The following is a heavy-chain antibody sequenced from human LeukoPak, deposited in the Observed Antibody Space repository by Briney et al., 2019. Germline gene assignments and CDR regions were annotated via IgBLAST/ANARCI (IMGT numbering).Heavy chain of an antibody. D-gene: IGHD6-19*01. CDR2: INHSGST. V-gene: IGHV4-34*01. J-gene: IGHJ5*02. CDR1: GGSFSGYY. Sequence: PSETLSLSRTVYGGSFSGYYLSWIRQPPGKGLERIGEINHSGSTNYNPSLKSRVTISVDTFKNQFSLKLSSVTAADTAVYYCARASLYSRGLYNYSRTNGDCFDPWGQGTLVTVSS. CDR3: ARASLYSRGLYNYSRTNGDCFDP.